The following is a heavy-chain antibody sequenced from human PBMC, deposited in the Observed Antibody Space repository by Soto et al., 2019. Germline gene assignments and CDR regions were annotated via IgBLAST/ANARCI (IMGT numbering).Heavy chain of an antibody. CDR2: IDPGDSNT. V-gene: IGHV5-10-1*01. J-gene: IGHJ6*02. Sequence: QVPGKGLEWMGRIDPGDSNTNYSPSFQGHVTLSVDKSIGTAYPQWSSLKASDTATYYCARQGGYYYYGMDVWGQGTAVTVSS. D-gene: IGHD2-15*01. CDR3: ARQGGYYYYGMDV.